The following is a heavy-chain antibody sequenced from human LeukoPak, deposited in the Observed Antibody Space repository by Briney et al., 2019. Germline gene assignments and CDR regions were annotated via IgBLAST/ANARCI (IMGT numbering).Heavy chain of an antibody. CDR3: ARGVTMVRGVIEYSQH. Sequence: PGRSLRLSCAASGFTFDDYAMHWVRQAPGKGLEWVSGISWNSGSIGYADSVKGRFTISRDNAKNSLYLQMNSLRAEDTALYYCARGVTMVRGVIEYSQHWARAPWSPSPQ. CDR2: ISWNSGSI. V-gene: IGHV3-9*01. D-gene: IGHD3-10*01. CDR1: GFTFDDYA. J-gene: IGHJ1*01.